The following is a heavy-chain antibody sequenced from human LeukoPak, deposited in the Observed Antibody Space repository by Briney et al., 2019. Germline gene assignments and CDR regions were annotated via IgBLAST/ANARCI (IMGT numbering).Heavy chain of an antibody. J-gene: IGHJ4*02. CDR3: AKVFDSSSWYFDY. D-gene: IGHD6-13*01. CDR1: GFTFSSYA. V-gene: IGHV3-23*01. Sequence: GGSLRLSCAASGFTFSSYAMSWVRQAPGKGLEWVSAISGSGGSTYYADSVKGRFTISRDNSKNTLYLQMNSLRTEDTAVYYCAKVFDSSSWYFDYWGQGTLVTVSS. CDR2: ISGSGGST.